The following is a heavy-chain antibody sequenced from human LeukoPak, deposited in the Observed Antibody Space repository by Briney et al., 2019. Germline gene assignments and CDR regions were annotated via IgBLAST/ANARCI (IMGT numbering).Heavy chain of an antibody. CDR2: ISYDGSNK. CDR3: AKDFEAAAAAADY. V-gene: IGHV3-30*18. Sequence: GGSLRLSCAASGFTFSSYGMHWVRQAPGKGLEWVAVISYDGSNKYYADSVKGRFTISRDNSKNTLYLQMNSLRAEDTAVYYCAKDFEAAAAAADYWGQGTLVTVSS. J-gene: IGHJ4*02. CDR1: GFTFSSYG. D-gene: IGHD6-13*01.